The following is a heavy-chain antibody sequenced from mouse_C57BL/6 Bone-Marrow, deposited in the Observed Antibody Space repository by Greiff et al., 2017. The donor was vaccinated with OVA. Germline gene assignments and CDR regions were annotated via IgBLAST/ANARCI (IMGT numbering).Heavy chain of an antibody. CDR2: LDPSDSYT. CDR3: ANRGYYSSWAY. Sequence: QVQLQQPGAELVRPGTSVKLSCKASGYTFTSYWMHWVKQRPGQGLEWIGVLDPSDSYTNYNQKFKGKSTLTVDTSYSTAYMQLSSLPSEDSAVYYCANRGYYSSWAYWGQGTLVTVSA. J-gene: IGHJ3*01. D-gene: IGHD2-5*01. V-gene: IGHV1-59*01. CDR1: GYTFTSYW.